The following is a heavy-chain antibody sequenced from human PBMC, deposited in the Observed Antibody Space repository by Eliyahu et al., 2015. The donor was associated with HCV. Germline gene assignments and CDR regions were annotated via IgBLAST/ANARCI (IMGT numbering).Heavy chain of an antibody. D-gene: IGHD1-1*01. CDR1: GFXFSSYG. Sequence: QVQLVESGGGVVQPGRSLRLSCAASGFXFSSYGMHWVRQAPGKGLEWVAVISYDGSNKYYADSVKGRFTISRDNSKNTLYLQMNSLRAEDTAVYYCAKSTPRPSRAYYYYGMDVWGQGTTVTVSS. CDR3: AKSTPRPSRAYYYYGMDV. V-gene: IGHV3-30*18. CDR2: ISYDGSNK. J-gene: IGHJ6*02.